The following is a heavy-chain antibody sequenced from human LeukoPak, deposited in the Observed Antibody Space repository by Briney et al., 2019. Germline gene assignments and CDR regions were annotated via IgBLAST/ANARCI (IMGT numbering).Heavy chain of an antibody. CDR2: IYTSGST. V-gene: IGHV4-4*07. CDR1: GGSISSYY. CDR3: ARVGGSSHRGPFDY. D-gene: IGHD1-26*01. J-gene: IGHJ4*02. Sequence: PSETLSLTCTVSGGSISSYYWSWIRQPAGKGLEWIGRIYTSGSTNYNPSLKSRVTMSVDTSKNQFSLKLSSVTAADTAVYYCARVGGSSHRGPFDYWGQGTLVTVSS.